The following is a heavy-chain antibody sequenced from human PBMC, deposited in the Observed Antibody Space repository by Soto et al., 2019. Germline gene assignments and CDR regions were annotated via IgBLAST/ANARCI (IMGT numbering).Heavy chain of an antibody. CDR1: GGSFSGYY. J-gene: IGHJ4*02. D-gene: IGHD3-16*01. CDR2: INHSGST. V-gene: IGHV4-34*01. CDR3: ARGFRKKYYGAGSSYFDY. Sequence: TSETLSLTCAVYGGSFSGYYWSWIRQPPGKGLEWIGEINHSGSTNYNPSLKSRVTISVDTSKNQFSLKLSSVTAADTAVYYCARGFRKKYYGAGSSYFDYWGQGTLVTVSS.